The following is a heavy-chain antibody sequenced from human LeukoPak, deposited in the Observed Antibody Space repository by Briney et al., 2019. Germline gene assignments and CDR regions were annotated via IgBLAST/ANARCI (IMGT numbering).Heavy chain of an antibody. CDR3: ARQGPRYYGSGSYSPAYYFDY. CDR2: INHSGST. CDR1: GGSFSGYY. Sequence: SETLSLTCAVYGGSFSGYYWSWIRQPPGKGLEWIGEINHSGSTNYNPSLKSRVTTSVDTSKSQFSLKLSSVTAADTAVYYCARQGPRYYGSGSYSPAYYFDYWGQGTLVTVSS. V-gene: IGHV4-34*01. J-gene: IGHJ4*02. D-gene: IGHD3-10*01.